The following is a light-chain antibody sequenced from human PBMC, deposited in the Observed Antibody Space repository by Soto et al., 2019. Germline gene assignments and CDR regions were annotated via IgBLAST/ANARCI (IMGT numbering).Light chain of an antibody. CDR2: GAS. J-gene: IGKJ3*01. Sequence: DIVLTQSPGTLSLSPGERATLSCRASQSVGSSYLAWYQQKPGQAPRLLIYGASNRATGIPDRFSGGGSGTDFTLTISRLEPEDFAVYFCQQYGSSPFTFGPGTKVDIK. CDR1: QSVGSSY. V-gene: IGKV3-20*01. CDR3: QQYGSSPFT.